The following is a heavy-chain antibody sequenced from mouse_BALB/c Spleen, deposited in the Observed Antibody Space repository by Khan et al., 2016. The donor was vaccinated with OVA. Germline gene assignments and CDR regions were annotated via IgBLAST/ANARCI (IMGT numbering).Heavy chain of an antibody. J-gene: IGHJ2*01. CDR2: ISYSGTT. V-gene: IGHV3-2*02. Sequence: VQLKQSGPGLVKPSQSLSLTCTVTGYSIASDYAWNWIRQFPGNKLEWMGFISYSGTTHYTPSLKSRISITRDTSKNQFFLQLNSVTSEDTATYYCARVYGEDFDYWGQGTTLTVSS. D-gene: IGHD1-1*01. CDR1: GYSIASDYA. CDR3: ARVYGEDFDY.